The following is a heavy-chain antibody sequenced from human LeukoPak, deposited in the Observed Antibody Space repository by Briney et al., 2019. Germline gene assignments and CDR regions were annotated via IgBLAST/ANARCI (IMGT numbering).Heavy chain of an antibody. Sequence: GGSLRLSCAASGFTFSNAWMSWVRQAPGKGLEWVGRIKSKTDGGTRDYAAPVKGRFTISRDDSKNTLFLQMNSLKTEDTAVYYCTTDWVVAATSMDYWGQGTLVTVSS. CDR3: TTDWVVAATSMDY. D-gene: IGHD2-15*01. J-gene: IGHJ4*02. CDR1: GFTFSNAW. V-gene: IGHV3-15*01. CDR2: IKSKTDGGTR.